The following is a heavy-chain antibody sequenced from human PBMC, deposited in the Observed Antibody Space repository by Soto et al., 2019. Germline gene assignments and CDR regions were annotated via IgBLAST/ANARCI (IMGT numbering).Heavy chain of an antibody. J-gene: IGHJ4*02. CDR1: GFTFVSYG. Sequence: EVHLLGSGGGLVQPGGSLRLSCAASGFTFVSYGMSWVRQAPGKGLEWVSSISAGEGSAYYTDSVKGRFTISRDNSMNTLYLQMNSLGAEATATYYCARLMPGTWFGDYWGQGTLVSVSS. D-gene: IGHD2-8*01. V-gene: IGHV3-23*01. CDR3: ARLMPGTWFGDY. CDR2: ISAGEGSA.